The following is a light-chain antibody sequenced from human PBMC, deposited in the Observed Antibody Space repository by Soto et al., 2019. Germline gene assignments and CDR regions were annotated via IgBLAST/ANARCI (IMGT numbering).Light chain of an antibody. CDR2: NAA. Sequence: EIVMTQSPATLSVSPVERATLSCRASQRIDTSLAWYQQRPGQAPRLLLYNAATRATGIPARFSGRGFGTEFTLTISSLQSEDFALYYCQQYYKWPPFTFGPGTKVDIK. CDR1: QRIDTS. J-gene: IGKJ3*01. V-gene: IGKV3-15*01. CDR3: QQYYKWPPFT.